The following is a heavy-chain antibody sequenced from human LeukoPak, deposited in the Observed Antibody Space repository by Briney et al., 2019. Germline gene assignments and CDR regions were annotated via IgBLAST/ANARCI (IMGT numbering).Heavy chain of an antibody. CDR1: GGSISSGGYS. D-gene: IGHD3-9*01. J-gene: IGHJ6*02. CDR3: ARVQTIWGMDV. CDR2: IYHSGST. Sequence: SQTLSLTCAVSGGSISSGGYSWSWIRQPPGKGLEWIGYIYHSGSTYYNPSLKSRVTISVDRSKNQFSLKLSSVTAADTAVYYCARVQTIWGMDVWGQGTTVTVSS. V-gene: IGHV4-30-2*01.